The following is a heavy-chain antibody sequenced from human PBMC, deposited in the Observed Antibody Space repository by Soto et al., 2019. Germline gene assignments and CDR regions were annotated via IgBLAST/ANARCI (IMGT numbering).Heavy chain of an antibody. CDR2: SYYNGNS. CDR3: ARAPRGYSGYDKFDS. CDR1: GGSISTTNYC. D-gene: IGHD5-12*01. V-gene: IGHV4-39*01. Sequence: SETLSLTCLVSGGSISTTNYCWGWIRQPPGKGLEWIGSSYYNGNSFHNPSLKSRVTISVDTSKNQFSLRLSSVTAADTAVYYCARAPRGYSGYDKFDSWGQGTLVTVSS. J-gene: IGHJ4*02.